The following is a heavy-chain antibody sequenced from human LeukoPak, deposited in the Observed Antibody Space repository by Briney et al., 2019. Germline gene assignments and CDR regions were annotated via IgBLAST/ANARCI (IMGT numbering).Heavy chain of an antibody. J-gene: IGHJ4*02. CDR1: GYTFTGYY. CDR2: INPNSGGT. Sequence: GASVKVSCKASGYTFTGYYMHWVRQAPGQGLEWMGWINPNSGGTNYAQKFQGRVTMTRDTSISTAYMELSRLRSDDTAVYYCARLYNWNVGPLDYWGQGTLVTVSS. V-gene: IGHV1-2*02. D-gene: IGHD1-1*01. CDR3: ARLYNWNVGPLDY.